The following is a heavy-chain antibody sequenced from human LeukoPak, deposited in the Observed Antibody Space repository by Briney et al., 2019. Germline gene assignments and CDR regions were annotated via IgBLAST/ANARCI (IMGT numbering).Heavy chain of an antibody. D-gene: IGHD3-16*01. CDR2: IYTSGST. CDR1: GGSISSYY. CDR3: ARGTYIYALLDY. J-gene: IGHJ4*02. Sequence: SETLSLTCTGSGGSISSYYWSWLRQPAGKGLEWIGRIYTSGSTNYNPSLKSRVTMSVDTSKNQFSLKLSSVTAADTAVYYCARGTYIYALLDYWGQGTLVTVSS. V-gene: IGHV4-4*07.